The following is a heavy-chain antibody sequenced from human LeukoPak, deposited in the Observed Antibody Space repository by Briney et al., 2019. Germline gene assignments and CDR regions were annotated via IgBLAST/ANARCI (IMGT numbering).Heavy chain of an antibody. V-gene: IGHV3-20*04. CDR2: INWNGGST. Sequence: GGSLRLSCAASGFTFDDYGMSWVRQAPGKGLEWVSGINWNGGSTGYADSVKGRFTISRDNAKNSLYLQMNSLRDEDTAVYYCARDTEHLYFVFDHWGQGTLVTVSS. J-gene: IGHJ4*02. D-gene: IGHD3-9*01. CDR3: ARDTEHLYFVFDH. CDR1: GFTFDDYG.